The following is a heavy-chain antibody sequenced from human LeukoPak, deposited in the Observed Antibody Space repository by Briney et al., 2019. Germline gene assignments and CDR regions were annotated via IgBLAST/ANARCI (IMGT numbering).Heavy chain of an antibody. CDR3: ASLTTVVTQQDY. CDR2: ISSSSSYI. CDR1: GFTFSSYS. D-gene: IGHD4-23*01. V-gene: IGHV3-21*01. J-gene: IGHJ4*02. Sequence: GGSLRLSCAASGFTFSSYSMNWVRQAPGKGLEWVSSISSSSSYIYYADSVKGRFTISRDNAKNSLYLQMNSLRAEDTAVYYCASLTTVVTQQDYWGQGTLVTVSS.